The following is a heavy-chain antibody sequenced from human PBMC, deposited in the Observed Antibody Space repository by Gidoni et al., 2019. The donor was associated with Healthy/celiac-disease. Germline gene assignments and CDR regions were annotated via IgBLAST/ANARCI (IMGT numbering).Heavy chain of an antibody. J-gene: IGHJ4*02. CDR1: GFTFSSYW. Sequence: EVQLVESGGGLVQPGWSLRLYCAASGFTFSSYWMHWVRQAPGKGLVWVSRINSDGSSTSYADSVKGRFTISRDNAKNTLYLQMNSLRAEDTAVYYCARDTGSYYNPHFDYWGQGTLVTVSS. V-gene: IGHV3-74*01. CDR3: ARDTGSYYNPHFDY. D-gene: IGHD3-10*01. CDR2: INSDGSST.